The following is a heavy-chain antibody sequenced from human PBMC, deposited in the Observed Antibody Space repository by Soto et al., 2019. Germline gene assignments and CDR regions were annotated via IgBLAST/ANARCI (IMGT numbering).Heavy chain of an antibody. Sequence: QVPLVQSGAEVKKPGASVTVSCKASGYTFTSFAIHWVRQAPGQRHEWMGWINADTGNTKYSQRFQGRVTFARDTSANTAYMQVSSVRSEDTAVYFCAREVVSGYDLGYWGQGTLVTVSS. CDR3: AREVVSGYDLGY. J-gene: IGHJ4*02. CDR1: GYTFTSFA. CDR2: INADTGNT. V-gene: IGHV1-3*01. D-gene: IGHD5-12*01.